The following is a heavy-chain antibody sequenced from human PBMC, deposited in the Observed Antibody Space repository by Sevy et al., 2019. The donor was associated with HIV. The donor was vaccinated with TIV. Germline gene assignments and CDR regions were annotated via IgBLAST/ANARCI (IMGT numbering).Heavy chain of an antibody. CDR3: AREENRELGTIPLDS. Sequence: GGSLRLSCAASGFTFSHHNMNWVRQAPGKGLEWISYISKSGSTTYFADSVRGRFTISGDNAKNSLFLEMPSLTDEDTAVYYCAREENRELGTIPLDSWGRGIQVTVSS. D-gene: IGHD7-27*01. CDR1: GFTFSHHN. V-gene: IGHV3-48*02. CDR2: ISKSGSTT. J-gene: IGHJ4*02.